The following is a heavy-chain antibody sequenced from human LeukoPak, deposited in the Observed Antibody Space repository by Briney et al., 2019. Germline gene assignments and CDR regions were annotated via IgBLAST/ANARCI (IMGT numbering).Heavy chain of an antibody. J-gene: IGHJ4*02. CDR3: ARDYLGFGESGFDY. D-gene: IGHD3-10*01. Sequence: GGSLRLSCAVSGFSFSDHNMNWVRQAPGKGLEWVASISSRSNYIYYADSLKGRVTISRDNARNSLFLQMTSLRAEDTAVYYCARDYLGFGESGFDYWGQGTLVTVSS. V-gene: IGHV3-21*01. CDR1: GFSFSDHN. CDR2: ISSRSNYI.